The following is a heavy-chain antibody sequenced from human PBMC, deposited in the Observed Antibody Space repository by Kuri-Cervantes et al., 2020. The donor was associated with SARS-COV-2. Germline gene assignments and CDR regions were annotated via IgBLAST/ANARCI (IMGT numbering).Heavy chain of an antibody. J-gene: IGHJ3*02. CDR3: ARVGGYCSSTSCYNHAFDI. CDR1: GGSISSYY. D-gene: IGHD2-2*02. Sequence: SETLSLTCTVSGGSISSYYWSWIRQPAGKGLEWIGEVNHRGSTNYNPSLKSRVTISVDTSKNQFSLKLSSVTAADTAVYYCARVGGYCSSTSCYNHAFDIWGQGTMVTVSS. V-gene: IGHV4-59*01. CDR2: VNHRGST.